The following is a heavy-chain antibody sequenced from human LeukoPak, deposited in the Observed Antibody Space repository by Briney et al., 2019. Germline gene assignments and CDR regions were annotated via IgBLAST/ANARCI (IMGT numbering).Heavy chain of an antibody. CDR1: GYTFTSYG. J-gene: IGHJ4*02. CDR2: ISAYNGYT. CDR3: ARGSYFDY. Sequence: ASVKVSCKASGYTFTSYGISWVRQAPGQGLEWMGWISAYNGYTTYAQKPQGRVTMTTDTSTSTAYMELRTLTSDDTAVYYCARGSYFDYWGQGTLVTVSS. V-gene: IGHV1-18*01.